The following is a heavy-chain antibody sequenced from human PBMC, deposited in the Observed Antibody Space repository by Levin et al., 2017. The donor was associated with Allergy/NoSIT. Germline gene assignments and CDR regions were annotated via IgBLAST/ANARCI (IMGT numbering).Heavy chain of an antibody. V-gene: IGHV3-48*03. Sequence: GGSLRLSCAASGFTFSSYEMNWVRQALGKGLEWVSYISSSGSTIYYADSVKGRFTISRDNAKNSLYLQMNSLRAEDTAVYYCARQLGNFWSGYNYFDYWGQGTLVTVSS. CDR3: ARQLGNFWSGYNYFDY. CDR2: ISSSGSTI. CDR1: GFTFSSYE. D-gene: IGHD3-3*01. J-gene: IGHJ4*02.